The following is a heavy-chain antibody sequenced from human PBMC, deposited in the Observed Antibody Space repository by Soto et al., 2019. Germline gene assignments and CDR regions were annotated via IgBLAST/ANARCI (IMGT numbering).Heavy chain of an antibody. CDR3: ARGDNIVVVPAAGYYYMDV. V-gene: IGHV1-3*01. J-gene: IGHJ6*03. Sequence: ASVKVSCKASGYTFTGDAMHWVRQAPGQRLEWMGWINAGNGNTKYSQKFQGRVTITRDTSASTAYMELSSLRSEDTAVYYCARGDNIVVVPAAGYYYMDVWGKGTTVTVSS. CDR1: GYTFTGDA. D-gene: IGHD2-2*01. CDR2: INAGNGNT.